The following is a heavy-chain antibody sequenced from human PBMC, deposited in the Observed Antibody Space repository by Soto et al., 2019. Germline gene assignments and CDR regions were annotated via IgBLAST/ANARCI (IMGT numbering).Heavy chain of an antibody. J-gene: IGHJ4*02. CDR1: GLTFGSRA. V-gene: IGHV3-23*01. Sequence: GGSLILSCVASGLTFGSRAMSWVRQAPGEGLQWVSTITDTGGDAKYADSVRGRFVISRDNSKKTLYLQMTSLTAEDSAMYFCARGSTDSYPGRRIFALWGRGTLVAVS. CDR3: ARGSTDSYPGRRIFAL. D-gene: IGHD3-3*01. CDR2: ITDTGGDA.